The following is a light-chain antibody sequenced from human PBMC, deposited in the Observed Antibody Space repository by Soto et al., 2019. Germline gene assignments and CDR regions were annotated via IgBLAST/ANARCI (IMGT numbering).Light chain of an antibody. Sequence: DIQMTQSPSTLSASVGDRVTITCRASQSINTWLAWYQQKPGKAPKLLIYKSSSLQSGVPSRFSGSGSGTEFTLTISSLQPDDFATYYCQQYNSYSWTFVRGTKVEIK. CDR1: QSINTW. V-gene: IGKV1-5*03. CDR2: KSS. CDR3: QQYNSYSWT. J-gene: IGKJ1*01.